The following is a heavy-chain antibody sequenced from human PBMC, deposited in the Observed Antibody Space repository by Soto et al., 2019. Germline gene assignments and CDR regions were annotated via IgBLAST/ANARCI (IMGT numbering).Heavy chain of an antibody. V-gene: IGHV4-59*01. J-gene: IGHJ4*02. CDR2: IYYTGST. Sequence: SSETLSLTCTVSGGSIRSYYWSWIRQPPGKGLEWIGYIYYTGSTNYNPSLRSRVTISVDRSKNQFSLKLSSVTAADTAVYYCARVPHGGYIDYWGQGTLVTVSS. D-gene: IGHD2-15*01. CDR3: ARVPHGGYIDY. CDR1: GGSIRSYY.